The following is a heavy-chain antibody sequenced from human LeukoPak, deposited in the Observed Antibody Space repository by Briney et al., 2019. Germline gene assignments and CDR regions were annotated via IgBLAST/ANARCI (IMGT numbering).Heavy chain of an antibody. CDR3: AKANSGYYDILTGPMDY. D-gene: IGHD3-9*01. Sequence: GGSLRLSCAASGFTFSSYAMSWVRQAPEKGLEWVSAISGSGGSTYYADSVKGRFTISRDNSKNTLYLQMNSLRAEDTAVYYCAKANSGYYDILTGPMDYWGQGTLVTVSS. J-gene: IGHJ4*02. CDR1: GFTFSSYA. V-gene: IGHV3-23*01. CDR2: ISGSGGST.